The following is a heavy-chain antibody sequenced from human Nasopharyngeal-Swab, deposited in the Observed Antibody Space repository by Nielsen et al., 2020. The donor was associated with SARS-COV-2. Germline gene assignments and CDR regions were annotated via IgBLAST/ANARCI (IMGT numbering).Heavy chain of an antibody. CDR2: INWNGGST. CDR1: GFTFDDYG. Sequence: GASLKISCAASGFTFDDYGMSWVRQAPGKGLEWVSGINWNGGSTGYADSVKGRFTISRDNAKNSLYLQMNSLRAEDTALYHCASFDILTGYLDYWGQGTLVTVSS. V-gene: IGHV3-20*01. D-gene: IGHD3-9*01. CDR3: ASFDILTGYLDY. J-gene: IGHJ4*02.